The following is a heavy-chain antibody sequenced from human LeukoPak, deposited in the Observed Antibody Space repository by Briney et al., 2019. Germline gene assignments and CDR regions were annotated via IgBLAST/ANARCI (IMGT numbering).Heavy chain of an antibody. Sequence: GRSLRLSCAASGFTFSSYAMHWVRQAPGKGLEWVAVISYDGSNKYYADSVKGRFTISRDNSKNTLYLQMNSLRAEDTAVYYCARGIRIAVAGTFDYWGQGTLVTVSS. V-gene: IGHV3-30*04. J-gene: IGHJ4*02. CDR3: ARGIRIAVAGTFDY. CDR1: GFTFSSYA. D-gene: IGHD6-19*01. CDR2: ISYDGSNK.